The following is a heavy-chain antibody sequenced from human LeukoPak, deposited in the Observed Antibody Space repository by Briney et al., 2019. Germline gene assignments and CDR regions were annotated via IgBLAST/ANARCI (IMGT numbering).Heavy chain of an antibody. Sequence: GGSLRLSCAASGFTFSDYYMSWIRQAPGKGLEWVSYISSSSSYTNYADSVKGRFTISRDNAKNSLYLQMSSLRAEDTAVYYCARTRGYSYGYGYWGQGTLVTVSS. V-gene: IGHV3-11*06. J-gene: IGHJ4*02. CDR3: ARTRGYSYGYGY. CDR1: GFTFSDYY. D-gene: IGHD5-18*01. CDR2: ISSSSSYT.